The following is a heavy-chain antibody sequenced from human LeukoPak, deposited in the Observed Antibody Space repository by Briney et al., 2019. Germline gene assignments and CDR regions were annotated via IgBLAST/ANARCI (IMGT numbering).Heavy chain of an antibody. J-gene: IGHJ4*02. Sequence: SETLSLTCTVSGGSIRSSSYYWGWIRQPPGKGLEWIGSIYYTGSTYYNPSLRSRVTISVDTSKNQFSLKLSSVTAADTAVYYCARAPLEFRGYSGYDFSGYYFDYWGQGTLVTVSS. CDR1: GGSIRSSSYY. CDR3: ARAPLEFRGYSGYDFSGYYFDY. CDR2: IYYTGST. D-gene: IGHD5-12*01. V-gene: IGHV4-39*07.